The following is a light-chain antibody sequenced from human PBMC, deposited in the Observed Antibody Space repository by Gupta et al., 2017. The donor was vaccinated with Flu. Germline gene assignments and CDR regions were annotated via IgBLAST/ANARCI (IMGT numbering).Light chain of an antibody. V-gene: IGKV1-39*01. CDR2: GAY. J-gene: IGKJ2*01. Sequence: GDRVTITCRASQSITYYLNWYQQQPGRAPKLLIYGAYTLQNGVPSRFSGTGSGTDFALTISTLQPEDFATYYCQQTYSNPRTFGQGTKLEIK. CDR1: QSITYY. CDR3: QQTYSNPRT.